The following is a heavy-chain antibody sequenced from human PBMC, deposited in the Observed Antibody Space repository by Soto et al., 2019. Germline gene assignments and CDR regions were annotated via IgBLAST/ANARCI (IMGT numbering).Heavy chain of an antibody. V-gene: IGHV4-30-2*01. D-gene: IGHD1-7*01. J-gene: IGHJ5*02. CDR1: GVTIISGGYS. CDR2: IYHSGST. CDR3: ARTESGTFDP. Sequence: SETLSLTCAVSGVTIISGGYSWSWIRQPPGKGLEWIGYIYHSGSTYYNPSLKSRVTISVDRSKNQFSLKLSSVTAADTAVYYCARTESGTFDPWGQGTLVT.